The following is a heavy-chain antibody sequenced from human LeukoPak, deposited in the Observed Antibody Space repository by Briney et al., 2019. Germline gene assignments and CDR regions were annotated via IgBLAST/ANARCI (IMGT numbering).Heavy chain of an antibody. J-gene: IGHJ4*02. CDR2: ISISSNYI. Sequence: GGSLRLSCAASGFTFSRYSMNWVRQAPGKGLEWVSSISISSNYIYYADSVKGRFTISRDNAKNSLYLQMNSLRAEDTAVYYCARDSVVRGFDYWGQGTLVTVSS. CDR3: ARDSVVRGFDY. V-gene: IGHV3-21*01. CDR1: GFTFSRYS. D-gene: IGHD3-10*01.